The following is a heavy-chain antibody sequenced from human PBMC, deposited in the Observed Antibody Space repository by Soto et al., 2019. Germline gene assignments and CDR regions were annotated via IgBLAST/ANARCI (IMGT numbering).Heavy chain of an antibody. CDR2: VSHSGNT. V-gene: IGHV4-34*01. D-gene: IGHD7-27*01. CDR3: ARAKFESTGWHQFDI. CDR1: GGSFTGRF. Sequence: SETLSLTSTVTGGSFTGRFWSWVRKPPGKGLEWIGEVSHSGNTKYYPSLRSRVTLSVDSSKNQISLALTSVTAADTAVYYCARAKFESTGWHQFDIWGQGTLVTVSS. J-gene: IGHJ4*02.